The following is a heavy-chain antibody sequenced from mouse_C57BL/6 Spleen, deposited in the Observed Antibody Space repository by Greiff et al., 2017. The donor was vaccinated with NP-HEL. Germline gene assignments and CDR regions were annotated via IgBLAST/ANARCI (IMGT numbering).Heavy chain of an antibody. J-gene: IGHJ2*01. CDR1: GYTFTSYW. Sequence: QVQLQQPGAELVKPGASVKLSCKASGYTFTSYWITWVKQRPGQGLEWIGDIYPGSGSTNYNEKFKSKATLTVDTSSSTPYMQLSSLTSEDSAVYYCARLYYDYDGDDWGQGTTLTVSS. CDR3: ARLYYDYDGDD. CDR2: IYPGSGST. D-gene: IGHD2-4*01. V-gene: IGHV1-55*01.